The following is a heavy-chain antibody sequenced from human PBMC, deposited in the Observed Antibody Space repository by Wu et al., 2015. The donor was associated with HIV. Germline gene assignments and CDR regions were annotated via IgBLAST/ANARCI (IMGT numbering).Heavy chain of an antibody. CDR1: GYTFTIYG. CDR2: INPYNGNT. J-gene: IGHJ6*03. Sequence: QLVQSGAEVKKPGASVKVSCKTSGYTFTIYGISWVRQAPGQGLEWMGWINPYNGNTNYAQNLQGRVTMTTDTSTSTAYMELRSLRSDDTAVYYCARRSTVGATTTHYYYMDVWGKGTTVTVSS. D-gene: IGHD1-26*01. CDR3: ARRSTVGATTTHYYYMDV. V-gene: IGHV1-18*01.